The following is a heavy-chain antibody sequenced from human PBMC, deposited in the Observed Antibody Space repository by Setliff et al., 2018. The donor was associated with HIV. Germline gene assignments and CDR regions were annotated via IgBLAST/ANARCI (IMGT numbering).Heavy chain of an antibody. CDR1: GYTFTQSD. J-gene: IGHJ2*01. CDR3: ARVANIPVTGKSWYFDL. CDR2: IIPVFDTS. V-gene: IGHV1-69*06. Sequence: ASVKVSCKASGYTFTQSDINWVRQATGQGLEWMGTIIPVFDTSYNAQKFQGRVTITAEKSTSTVNVELSGLTSDDTAVYYCARVANIPVTGKSWYFDLWGRGTLVTVSS. D-gene: IGHD6-19*01.